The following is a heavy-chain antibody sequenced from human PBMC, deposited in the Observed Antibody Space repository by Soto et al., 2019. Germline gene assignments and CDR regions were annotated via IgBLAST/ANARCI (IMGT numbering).Heavy chain of an antibody. D-gene: IGHD3-10*01. J-gene: IGHJ4*02. CDR1: GYTFTSYG. V-gene: IGHV1-18*01. CDR3: ARSITMVRGVIIRSWVLSY. CDR2: ISAYNGNT. Sequence: QVQLVQSGAEVKKPGASVKVSCKASGYTFTSYGISWVRQAPGQGLEWMGWISAYNGNTNYTQKLQGRVTMTTDTSTSTAYMELRSLRSDDTAVYYCARSITMVRGVIIRSWVLSYWGQGTLVTVSS.